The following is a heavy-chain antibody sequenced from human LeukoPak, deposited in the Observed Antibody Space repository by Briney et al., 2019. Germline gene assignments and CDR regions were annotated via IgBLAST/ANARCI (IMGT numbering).Heavy chain of an antibody. CDR2: IYHSGST. CDR1: GGSISSGGYY. CDR3: ARKDYGSGSFSRSFDS. D-gene: IGHD3-10*01. V-gene: IGHV4-30-2*01. J-gene: IGHJ4*02. Sequence: PSETLSLTCTVSGGSISSGGYYWSWIRQPPGKGLEWIGYIYHSGSTYYNPSLKSRVTISVDRSKNQFSLKLNSVTAADTAVYYCARKDYGSGSFSRSFDSWGQGTLVTVSS.